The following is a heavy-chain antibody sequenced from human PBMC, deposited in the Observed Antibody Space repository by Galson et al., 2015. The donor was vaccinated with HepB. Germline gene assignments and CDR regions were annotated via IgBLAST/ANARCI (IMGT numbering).Heavy chain of an antibody. CDR1: GFTFSSYA. J-gene: IGHJ6*03. CDR2: ISYDGSNK. CDR3: ARSHGSSWYYYYYMDV. D-gene: IGHD6-13*01. V-gene: IGHV3-30-3*01. Sequence: SLRLSCAASGFTFSSYAMHWVRQAPGKGLEWVAVISYDGSNKYYADSVKGRFTISRDNSKNTLYLQMNSLRAEDTAVYYCARSHGSSWYYYYYMDVWGKGTTVTVSS.